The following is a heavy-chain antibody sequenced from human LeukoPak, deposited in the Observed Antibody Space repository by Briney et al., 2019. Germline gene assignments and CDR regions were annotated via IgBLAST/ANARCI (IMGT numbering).Heavy chain of an antibody. CDR3: ARSPSELRYFVLPKRYYMDV. J-gene: IGHJ6*03. D-gene: IGHD3-9*01. Sequence: ASVKVSCKASGYTFTGYYMHWVRQAPGQGLEWMGWINPNSGGTNYAQKFQGRVTMTRDTSISTAYMELSRLRSDDTAVYYCARSPSELRYFVLPKRYYMDVWGKGTTVTVSS. V-gene: IGHV1-2*02. CDR2: INPNSGGT. CDR1: GYTFTGYY.